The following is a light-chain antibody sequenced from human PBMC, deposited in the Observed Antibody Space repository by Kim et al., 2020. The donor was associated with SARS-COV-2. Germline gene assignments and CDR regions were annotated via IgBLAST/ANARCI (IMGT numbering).Light chain of an antibody. V-gene: IGLV2-14*03. CDR3: CSITGSATLI. CDR2: DVT. Sequence: GQSITISCTGTSNDIGGYDYVSWYQQHPGKAPKVIISDVTHRPSGVSNRFSGSKSANTASLTISGLQAEDEADYYCCSITGSATLIFGGGTKVTVL. J-gene: IGLJ2*01. CDR1: SNDIGGYDY.